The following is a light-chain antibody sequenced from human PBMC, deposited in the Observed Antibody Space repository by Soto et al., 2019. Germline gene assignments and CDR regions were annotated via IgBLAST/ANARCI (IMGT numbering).Light chain of an antibody. CDR2: DND. Sequence: QSVLTQPPSVSAAPGQKVTISCSGSSSNIGNNYVSWYQQLPGTAPKLLIYDNDKRPSGIPDRFSGSKSGTSATLGVTGLQTGDEADYYCATCDSSLSAGVFGGRTKLTVL. V-gene: IGLV1-51*01. CDR1: SSNIGNNY. CDR3: ATCDSSLSAGV. J-gene: IGLJ2*01.